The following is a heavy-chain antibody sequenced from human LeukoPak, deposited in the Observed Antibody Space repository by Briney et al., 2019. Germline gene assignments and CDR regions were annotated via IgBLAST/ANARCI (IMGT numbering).Heavy chain of an antibody. V-gene: IGHV3-23*01. J-gene: IGHJ4*02. Sequence: GGSLRLSCAASGFTFSSYAMSWVRQAPGKGLKWVSAISGSGGSTYYADSVKGRFTISRDNSKNTLYLQMNSLRAEDTAVYYCAKERYSSGWYLTAYFDYWGQGTLVTVSS. CDR2: ISGSGGST. CDR1: GFTFSSYA. CDR3: AKERYSSGWYLTAYFDY. D-gene: IGHD6-19*01.